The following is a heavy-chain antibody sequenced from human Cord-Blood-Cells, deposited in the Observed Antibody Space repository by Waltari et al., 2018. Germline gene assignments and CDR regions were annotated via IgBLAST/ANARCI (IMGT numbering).Heavy chain of an antibody. CDR3: ARVAVYGDVFDY. D-gene: IGHD4-17*01. V-gene: IGHV3-74*01. Sequence: EVQLVESGGGLVQPGGSLRLSCAASGFTFSSYWMHWVRQAPGKGLVWVSRINSNGSSTSYADSVKGRFTISRDNAKNTLYLQMNSLRAEDTAVYYCARVAVYGDVFDYWGQGTLVTVSS. CDR2: INSNGSST. CDR1: GFTFSSYW. J-gene: IGHJ4*02.